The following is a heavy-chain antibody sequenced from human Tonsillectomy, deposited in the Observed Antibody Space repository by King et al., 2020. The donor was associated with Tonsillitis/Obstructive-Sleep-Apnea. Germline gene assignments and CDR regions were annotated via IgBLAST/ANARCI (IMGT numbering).Heavy chain of an antibody. Sequence: VQLVESGGGLVQPGGSLRLSCAASGFTFSSYWMHWVRQAPGKGLVWVSRINSDRSSTSYADSVKGRFTISRDNAKNTLYLQMNSLRAEDTAVYYCARDLGQYYYDSSGYPDYWGQGTLVTVSS. V-gene: IGHV3-74*01. CDR1: GFTFSSYW. CDR3: ARDLGQYYYDSSGYPDY. CDR2: INSDRSST. D-gene: IGHD3-22*01. J-gene: IGHJ4*02.